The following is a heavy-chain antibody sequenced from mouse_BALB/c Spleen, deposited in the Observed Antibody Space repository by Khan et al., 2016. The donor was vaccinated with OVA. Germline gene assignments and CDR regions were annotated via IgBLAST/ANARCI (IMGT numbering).Heavy chain of an antibody. CDR3: ARAFYRYDGGYWFFAV. Sequence: EVELVESGGGLVQPGGSLKLSCAASGFTFSGYGMSWVRQTPDKRRELVATINSNGGTSYYPDSMKGRFTISRDNAKNTQHLQMSSLKSEATAMYYCARAFYRYDGGYWFFAVWGAGTTVTVSA. CDR2: INSNGGTS. D-gene: IGHD2-14*01. J-gene: IGHJ1*01. V-gene: IGHV5-6-3*01. CDR1: GFTFSGYG.